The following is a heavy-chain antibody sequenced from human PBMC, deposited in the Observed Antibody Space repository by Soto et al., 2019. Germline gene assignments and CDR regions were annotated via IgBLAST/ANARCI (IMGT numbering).Heavy chain of an antibody. CDR1: GYTFTSYY. CDR2: INPSGGST. CDR3: ARVNLVDTAMGPFDY. Sequence: GASVKVSCKASGYTFTSYYMHWVRQAPGQGLEWMGRINPSGGSTNYAQKFQGRVTMTRDTSTSTVYMELSSLRSEDTAVYYCARVNLVDTAMGPFDYWGQGTLVTVSS. D-gene: IGHD5-18*01. V-gene: IGHV1-46*01. J-gene: IGHJ4*02.